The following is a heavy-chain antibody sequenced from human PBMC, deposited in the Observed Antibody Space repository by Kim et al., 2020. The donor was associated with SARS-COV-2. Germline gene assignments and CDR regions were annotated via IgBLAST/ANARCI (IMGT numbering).Heavy chain of an antibody. CDR1: GGSFSGYY. CDR2: INHSGST. D-gene: IGHD3-10*01. J-gene: IGHJ4*02. CDR3: ARVSRELLWFGESHFDY. Sequence: SETLSLTCAVYGGSFSGYYWSWIRQPPGKGLEWIGEINHSGSTNYNPSLKSRVTISVDTSKNQFSLKLSSVTAADTAVYYCARVSRELLWFGESHFDYWGQGTLVTVSS. V-gene: IGHV4-34*01.